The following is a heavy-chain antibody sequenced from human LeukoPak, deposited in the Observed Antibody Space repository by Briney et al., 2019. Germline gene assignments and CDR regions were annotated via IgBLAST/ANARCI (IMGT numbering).Heavy chain of an antibody. Sequence: SETLFLTCTVFGGSISSSSYYWAWIRQPPGKGLEWIGYIYYSGSTNYNPSLKSRVTISVDTSKNQFSLKLSSVTAADTAVYYCARDPSLERTGPYYYYMDVWGKGTTVTVSS. CDR3: ARDPSLERTGPYYYYMDV. D-gene: IGHD1-1*01. J-gene: IGHJ6*03. CDR1: GGSISSSSYY. CDR2: IYYSGST. V-gene: IGHV4-61*01.